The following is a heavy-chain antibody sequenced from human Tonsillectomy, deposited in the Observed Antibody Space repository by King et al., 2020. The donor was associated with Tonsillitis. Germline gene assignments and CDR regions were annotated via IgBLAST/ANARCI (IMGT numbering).Heavy chain of an antibody. V-gene: IGHV3-48*01. CDR1: GFTFSSYS. J-gene: IGHJ4*02. CDR3: ARDSPGSYWLFDY. D-gene: IGHD3-10*01. CDR2: ISTGSSTI. Sequence: VQLVESGGGLVQPGGSLRLSCAASGFTFSSYSMNWVRQAPGKGLEWVSYISTGSSTIYYADSVKGRFTISRDNAKNSLYLQMNSLRAEDTAVYYCARDSPGSYWLFDYSGQGTLVTVSS.